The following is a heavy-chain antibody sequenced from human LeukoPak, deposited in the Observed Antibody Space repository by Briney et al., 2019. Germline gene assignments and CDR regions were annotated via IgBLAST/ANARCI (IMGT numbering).Heavy chain of an antibody. CDR1: GASLNTYY. V-gene: IGHV4-4*07. CDR3: ARRVGDKDYFDY. Sequence: SETLSLTCNVSGASLNTYYWSWIRQSAGGGLEFIGRVYTSGSPDYNPSLKSRVAMSADTSKNQFSLKLSSVTAADTAVYYCARRVGDKDYFDYWGQGTLVTVSS. D-gene: IGHD1-26*01. J-gene: IGHJ4*02. CDR2: VYTSGSP.